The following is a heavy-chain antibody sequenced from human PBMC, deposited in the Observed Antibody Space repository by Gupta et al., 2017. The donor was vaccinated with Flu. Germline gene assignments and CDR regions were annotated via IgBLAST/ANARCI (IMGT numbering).Heavy chain of an antibody. CDR3: TRWEGTTVSFRIEAARRRFDP. CDR1: CGSTSSGGSY. J-gene: IGHJ5*02. CDR2: IYYGGST. V-gene: IGHV4-31*03. Sequence: QLQLQESRPGLAKPSQTLSLPCTVFCGSTSSGGSYWPWFRQPPGKGLEWIGYIYYGGSTYYNPSLKSRVTISVDTSKNQVALKLSSVTAADTAVYYCTRWEGTTVSFRIEAARRRFDPWCKGTLVTVAS. D-gene: IGHD6-13*01.